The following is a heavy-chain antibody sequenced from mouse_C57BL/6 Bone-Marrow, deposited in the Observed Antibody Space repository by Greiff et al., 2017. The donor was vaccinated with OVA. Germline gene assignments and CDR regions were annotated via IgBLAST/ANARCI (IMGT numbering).Heavy chain of an antibody. D-gene: IGHD1-1*01. CDR1: GYTFTSYW. J-gene: IGHJ2*01. Sequence: QVQLQQPGAELVKPGASVKLSCKASGYTFTSYWMHWVKQRPGRGLEWIGRIDPNSGGTKYNEKFKSKATLTVAKPSRTAYMQLSILTSEDSAVYYCAREGWYYGSMVFDYWGQGTTLTVSS. V-gene: IGHV1-72*01. CDR3: AREGWYYGSMVFDY. CDR2: IDPNSGGT.